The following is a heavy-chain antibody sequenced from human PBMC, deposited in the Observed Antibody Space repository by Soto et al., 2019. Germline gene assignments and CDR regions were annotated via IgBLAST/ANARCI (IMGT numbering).Heavy chain of an antibody. CDR1: CFTFSSHA. V-gene: IGHV3-23*01. D-gene: IGHD6-13*01. CDR3: AKVSSSWYAGFFDL. CDR2: LSDSGISI. Sequence: VGSMRLPRTAACFTFSSHAMTWVRQVPVMGLEWVSGLSDSGISIYYADSVRGRLTISRDNSKNTLYLQIHTLRAEDTAVYYCAKVSSSWYAGFFDLWGQGTLVTVSS. J-gene: IGHJ4*02.